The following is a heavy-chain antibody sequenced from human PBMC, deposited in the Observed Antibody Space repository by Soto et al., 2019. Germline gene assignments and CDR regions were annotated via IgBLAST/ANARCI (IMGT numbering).Heavy chain of an antibody. Sequence: PSETLSLTCTVSGGSISSYYWSWIRQPPGKGLEWIGYIYYSGSTNYNPSLKSRVTISVDTSKNQFSLKLSSVTAADTAVYYCARGISTSPQNWFYPWGQGTLVPVYS. D-gene: IGHD2-2*01. J-gene: IGHJ5*02. CDR2: IYYSGST. V-gene: IGHV4-59*01. CDR3: ARGISTSPQNWFYP. CDR1: GGSISSYY.